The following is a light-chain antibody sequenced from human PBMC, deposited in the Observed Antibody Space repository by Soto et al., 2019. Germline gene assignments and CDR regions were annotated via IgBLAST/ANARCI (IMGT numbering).Light chain of an antibody. CDR3: QQYYSTPPT. CDR1: QSVLYSSNNKDY. V-gene: IGKV4-1*01. Sequence: DIVMTQSPDSLAVSLGERATINCKSSQSVLYSSNNKDYLAWYQQKPGQPPKWLIFWASTRVSGVPDRFSGSGSGTDFTLTISSLQAEDVAVYYCQQYYSTPPTFGQGTKLGIK. CDR2: WAS. J-gene: IGKJ2*01.